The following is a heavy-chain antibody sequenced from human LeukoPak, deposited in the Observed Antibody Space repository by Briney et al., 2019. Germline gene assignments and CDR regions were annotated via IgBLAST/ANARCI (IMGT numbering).Heavy chain of an antibody. CDR2: IYYSGST. D-gene: IGHD1-26*01. Sequence: SETLSLTCTVSGGSISSYYWSWIRQPPGKGLEWIGYIYYSGSTNYNPSLKSRVTISVDTSKNQFSLKLSSVTAADTAVYYCARDGGASYGYVDYWGQRTLVTVSS. V-gene: IGHV4-59*01. J-gene: IGHJ4*02. CDR1: GGSISSYY. CDR3: ARDGGASYGYVDY.